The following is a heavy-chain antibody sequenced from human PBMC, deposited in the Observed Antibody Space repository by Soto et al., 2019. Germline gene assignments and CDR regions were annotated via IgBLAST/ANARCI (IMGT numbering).Heavy chain of an antibody. CDR3: ARALGGPGRGFDP. Sequence: QVQLVQSGAEVKKPGASVKVSCKTSGYTFISYGISWVRQAPGQGLEWMGWISAYNGNTNYAQKVQGRVTMTTDTSTSTVYMEVRSLRSDDTAVYYCARALGGPGRGFDPWGQGTLVIVSS. J-gene: IGHJ5*02. CDR2: ISAYNGNT. CDR1: GYTFISYG. D-gene: IGHD1-1*01. V-gene: IGHV1-18*01.